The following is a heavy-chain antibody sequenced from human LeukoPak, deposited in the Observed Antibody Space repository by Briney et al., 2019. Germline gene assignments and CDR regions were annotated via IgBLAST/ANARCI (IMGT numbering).Heavy chain of an antibody. Sequence: SETLSLTCTVSGDSISNYYWSWMRHPPGKGLESIGYIYYSGSTNYNPSLKSRVTISVDRSKNQFSLKLSSVTAADTAVYYCARAKQQLVRGGYYYYYMDVWGKGTTVSVSS. J-gene: IGHJ6*03. CDR2: IYYSGST. CDR1: GDSISNYY. V-gene: IGHV4-59*01. D-gene: IGHD6-13*01. CDR3: ARAKQQLVRGGYYYYYMDV.